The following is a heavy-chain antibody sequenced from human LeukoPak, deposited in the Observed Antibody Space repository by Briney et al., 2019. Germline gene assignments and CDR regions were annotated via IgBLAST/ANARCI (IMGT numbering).Heavy chain of an antibody. D-gene: IGHD5-18*01. V-gene: IGHV5-51*01. Sequence: GESLRISCKGSGYRFSTYWIGWVRQMPGKGLEWVAIIYPGDSDTRYYRSFQGQVSISADRSISTAYLQWGSLKASDTAMYYCARLDSYGYGYVDYWGQGTLVTVSS. CDR3: ARLDSYGYGYVDY. CDR2: IYPGDSDT. J-gene: IGHJ4*02. CDR1: GYRFSTYW.